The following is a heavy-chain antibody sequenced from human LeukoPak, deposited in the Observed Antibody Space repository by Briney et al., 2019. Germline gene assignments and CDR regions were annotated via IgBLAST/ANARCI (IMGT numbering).Heavy chain of an antibody. CDR2: INPNSGGT. Sequence: ASVKVSCKASGYTFPSYDINWVRQATGQGLEWMGWINPNSGGTNYAQKFQGRVTMTRDTSISTAYMELSRLRSDDTAVYYCATLSSGWYWDYWGQGTLVTVSS. CDR1: GYTFPSYD. D-gene: IGHD6-19*01. CDR3: ATLSSGWYWDY. V-gene: IGHV1-2*02. J-gene: IGHJ4*02.